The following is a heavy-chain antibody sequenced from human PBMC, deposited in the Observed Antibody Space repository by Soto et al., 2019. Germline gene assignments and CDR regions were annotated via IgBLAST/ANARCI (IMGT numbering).Heavy chain of an antibody. Sequence: EVQLLESGGGLVQPGGSLRLSCAASGFTFSSYAMSWVRQAPGKGLEWVSAISGSGGSTYYADSVKGRFTISRDNSKNTLYLQMNSLRAEDTAVYYCAKAILYAYGDPLWFDYWGQGTLVTVSS. V-gene: IGHV3-23*01. CDR3: AKAILYAYGDPLWFDY. J-gene: IGHJ4*02. CDR2: ISGSGGST. CDR1: GFTFSSYA. D-gene: IGHD4-17*01.